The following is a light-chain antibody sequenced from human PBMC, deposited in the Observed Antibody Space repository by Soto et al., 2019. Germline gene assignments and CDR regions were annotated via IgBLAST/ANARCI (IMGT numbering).Light chain of an antibody. CDR1: QSISSC. CDR3: QQSYSTPPWT. V-gene: IGKV1-39*01. J-gene: IGKJ1*01. CDR2: AAS. Sequence: DIQMTQSPSSLSASVGDRVTITCRASQSISSCLNWYQQKPGKAPKLLIYAASSLQSGVPSRFSGSGSGTDFTLTISSLQPEDFATYYCQQSYSTPPWTFGQGTKVDI.